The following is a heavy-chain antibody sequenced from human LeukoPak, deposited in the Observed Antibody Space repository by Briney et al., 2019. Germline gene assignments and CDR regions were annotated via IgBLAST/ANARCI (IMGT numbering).Heavy chain of an antibody. CDR3: ARGLVVLAGYYDY. Sequence: SQTLSLTCTVSGGSISSGSYYWSWIRQPAGKGLEWIGRIYTSGSTNYNPSLKSRVTISVDTSKNQFSLKLSSVTAADTAVYYRARGLVVLAGYYDYWGQGTLVTVSS. D-gene: IGHD2-2*01. J-gene: IGHJ4*02. V-gene: IGHV4-61*02. CDR2: IYTSGST. CDR1: GGSISSGSYY.